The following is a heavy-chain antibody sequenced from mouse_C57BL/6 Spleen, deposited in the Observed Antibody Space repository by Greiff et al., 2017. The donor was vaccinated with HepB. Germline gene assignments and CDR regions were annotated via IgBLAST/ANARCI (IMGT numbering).Heavy chain of an antibody. V-gene: IGHV1-72*01. D-gene: IGHD2-1*01. CDR2: IDPNSGGT. Sequence: QVQLQQPGAELVKPGASVKLSCKASGYTFTSYWMHWVKQRPGRGLEWIGRIDPNSGGTKYNEKFKSKATLTVDKPSSTAYMQLSSLTSEDSAVYYCAAYGNYEGWYFDVWGTGTTVTVSS. J-gene: IGHJ1*03. CDR3: AAYGNYEGWYFDV. CDR1: GYTFTSYW.